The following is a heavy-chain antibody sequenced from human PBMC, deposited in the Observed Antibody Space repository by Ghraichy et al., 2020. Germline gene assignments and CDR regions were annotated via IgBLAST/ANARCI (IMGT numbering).Heavy chain of an antibody. CDR2: IYTSGST. CDR3: ARASQLRYFDWFAYGMDV. V-gene: IGHV4-4*07. Sequence: ESLNISCTVSGGSISSYYWSWIRQPAGKGLEWIGRIYTSGSTNYNPSLKSRVTMSVDTSKNQFSLKLSSVTAADTAVYYCARASQLRYFDWFAYGMDVWGQGTTVTVSS. CDR1: GGSISSYY. J-gene: IGHJ6*02. D-gene: IGHD3-9*01.